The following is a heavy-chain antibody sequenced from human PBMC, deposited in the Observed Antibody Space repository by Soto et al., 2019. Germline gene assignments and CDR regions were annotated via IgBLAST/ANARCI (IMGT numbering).Heavy chain of an antibody. Sequence: GGSLRLSCAASGFTFSSYGMPWVRQAPGKGLEWVAVISYDGSNKYYADSVKGRFTISRDNSKNTLYLQMNSLRAEDTAVYYCAKDPADSSGYFGWFDPWGQGTLVTVSS. CDR1: GFTFSSYG. CDR3: AKDPADSSGYFGWFDP. J-gene: IGHJ5*02. CDR2: ISYDGSNK. D-gene: IGHD3-22*01. V-gene: IGHV3-30*18.